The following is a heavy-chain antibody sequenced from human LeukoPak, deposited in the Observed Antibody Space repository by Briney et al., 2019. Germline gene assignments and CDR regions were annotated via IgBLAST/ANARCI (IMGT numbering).Heavy chain of an antibody. Sequence: PGGSLRLSCAASGFTFSSYAMHWVRQAPGKGLEWVAVISYDGSNKYYADSVKGRFTISRDNAKNSLYLQMNSLRAEDTAVYYCARDGDYGDYVAFNWYFDLWGRGTLVTVSS. D-gene: IGHD4-17*01. CDR1: GFTFSSYA. V-gene: IGHV3-30*04. J-gene: IGHJ2*01. CDR3: ARDGDYGDYVAFNWYFDL. CDR2: ISYDGSNK.